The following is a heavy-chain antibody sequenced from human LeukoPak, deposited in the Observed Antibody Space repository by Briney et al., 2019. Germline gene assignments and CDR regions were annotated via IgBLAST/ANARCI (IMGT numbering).Heavy chain of an antibody. J-gene: IGHJ4*02. V-gene: IGHV1-2*02. CDR2: INPNSGGT. D-gene: IGHD6-19*01. CDR1: GYTFTSYY. Sequence: ASVKVSCKASGYTFTSYYMHWVRQAPGQGLEWMGWINPNSGGTNYAQKFQGRVTMTRDTSISTAYMELSRLRSDDTAVYYCARPSSEVAGTYYFDYWGQGTLVTVSS. CDR3: ARPSSEVAGTYYFDY.